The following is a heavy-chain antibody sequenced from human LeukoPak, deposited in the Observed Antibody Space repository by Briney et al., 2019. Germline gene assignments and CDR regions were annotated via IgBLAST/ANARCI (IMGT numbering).Heavy chain of an antibody. CDR3: ATDKCTGCRGRYFR. D-gene: IGHD3-9*01. CDR2: FDSEDGET. V-gene: IGHV1-24*01. J-gene: IGHJ4*02. Sequence: SVPVSCQVSGYTHTELPIHWVRQPPARELEGMGGFDSEDGETIYAQKFQGRVTMTEDTSTDTAYMELSSLRSEDTAVYYCATDKCTGCRGRYFRWGQGTLVTVSS. CDR1: GYTHTELP.